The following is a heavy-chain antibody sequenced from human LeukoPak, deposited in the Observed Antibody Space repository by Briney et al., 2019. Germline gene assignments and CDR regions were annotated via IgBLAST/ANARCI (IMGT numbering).Heavy chain of an antibody. CDR3: ARDLGGTYGVADN. J-gene: IGHJ4*02. Sequence: GASVKVSCKASGYTFTSYGISWVRQAPGQGLEWMGWISAYNGNTNYAQKLQGRVTMTTDTPTSTAYMELRSLGSDDTAVYYCARDLGGTYGVADNWGQGTLVTVSS. CDR2: ISAYNGNT. V-gene: IGHV1-18*01. CDR1: GYTFTSYG. D-gene: IGHD1-26*01.